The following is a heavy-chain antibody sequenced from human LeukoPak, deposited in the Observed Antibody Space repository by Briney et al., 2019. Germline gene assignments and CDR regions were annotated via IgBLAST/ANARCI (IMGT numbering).Heavy chain of an antibody. CDR1: GGSFSGYY. Sequence: SETLSLTCAVYGGSFSGYYWSWIRQPPGKGLEWIGEINHSGSTNYNPSLKSRVTISVDTSKNQFSLKLSSVTAADTAVYYCARIQYSSSSVDSRYYYYYGMDVWGQGTTVTVSS. CDR3: ARIQYSSSSVDSRYYYYYGMDV. J-gene: IGHJ6*02. D-gene: IGHD6-6*01. CDR2: INHSGST. V-gene: IGHV4-34*01.